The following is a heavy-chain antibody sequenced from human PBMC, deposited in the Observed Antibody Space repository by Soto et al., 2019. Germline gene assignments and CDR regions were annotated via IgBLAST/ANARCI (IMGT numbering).Heavy chain of an antibody. CDR1: GDSISSSRTS. J-gene: IGHJ4*02. D-gene: IGHD2-2*01. CDR2: IYSGGST. V-gene: IGHV4-39*01. Sequence: KTSETLSLTCTVSGDSISSSRTSWGWIRQPPGKGLEWIGTIYSGGSTYYNPSLKSRVTISVDTSKNQLSQKLSSVSAADTAVYFCARHRCSSPNCPFDYWGQGTLVTVSS. CDR3: ARHRCSSPNCPFDY.